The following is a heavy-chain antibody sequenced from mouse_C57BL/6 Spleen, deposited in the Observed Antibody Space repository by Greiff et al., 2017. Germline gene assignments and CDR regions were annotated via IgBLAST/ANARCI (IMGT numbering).Heavy chain of an antibody. CDR2: INYDGSST. D-gene: IGHD1-1*01. J-gene: IGHJ2*01. CDR1: GFTFSDYY. CDR3: ARVHYYGSSYFDY. V-gene: IGHV5-16*01. Sequence: VQLKESEGGLVQPGSSMKLSCTASGFTFSDYYMAWVRQVPEKGLEWVANINYDGSSTYYLDTLKSRFIISRDNAKNILYLQMSSLKSEDTATYYCARVHYYGSSYFDYWGQGTTLTVSS.